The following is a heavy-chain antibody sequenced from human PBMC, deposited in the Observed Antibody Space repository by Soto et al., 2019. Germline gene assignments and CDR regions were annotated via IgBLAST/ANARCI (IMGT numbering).Heavy chain of an antibody. CDR1: GFTFSSYS. D-gene: IGHD2-8*02. V-gene: IGHV3-21*01. CDR2: ISSSSSYI. CDR3: ARDPVLEDRGLPSGGPLDV. J-gene: IGHJ6*02. Sequence: PGGSLRLSCAASGFTFSSYSMNWVRQAPGKGLEWVSSISSSSSYIYYADSVKGRFTISRDNAKNSLYLQMNSLRAEDTAVYYCARDPVLEDRGLPSGGPLDVWGQGTTVTVSS.